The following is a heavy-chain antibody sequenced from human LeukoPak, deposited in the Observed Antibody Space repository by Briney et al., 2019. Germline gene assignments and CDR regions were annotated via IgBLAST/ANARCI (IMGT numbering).Heavy chain of an antibody. D-gene: IGHD3-9*01. CDR3: ARVIAGVQLGFTGRYYYCHMDV. CDR1: GGSISTYY. Sequence: SETLSLTCSVSGGSISTYYWSWIRQLPGKGLEWIGYISYIGSTNYSPSLRSRVTISVDTSKNQFSLRLSSVTAADTAVYYCARVIAGVQLGFTGRYYYCHMDVWGKGTTVAVSS. J-gene: IGHJ6*03. V-gene: IGHV4-59*12. CDR2: ISYIGST.